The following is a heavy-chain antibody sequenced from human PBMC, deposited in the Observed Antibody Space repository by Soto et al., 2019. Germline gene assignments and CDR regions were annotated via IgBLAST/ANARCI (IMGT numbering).Heavy chain of an antibody. J-gene: IGHJ4*02. D-gene: IGHD3-22*01. CDR1: GFTFSNAC. CDR2: IKSKIDGGIT. Sequence: PGGSLRLSCAASGFTFSNACMSWVRQAPGKGLEWIGRIKSKIDGGITAYGAPGKGRFTISRDDSKNTLYLQMHGLRSEDTAVYYCTTPDGGCGYYDPLAHWGLGTMVTVSS. CDR3: TTPDGGCGYYDPLAH. V-gene: IGHV3-15*01.